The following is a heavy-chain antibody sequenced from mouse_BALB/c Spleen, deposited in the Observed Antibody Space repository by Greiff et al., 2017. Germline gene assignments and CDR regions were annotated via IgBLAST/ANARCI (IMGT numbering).Heavy chain of an antibody. Sequence: VQLKESGPELVKPGASVKMSCKASGYTFTSYVMHWVKQKPGQGLEWIGYINPYNDGTKYNEKFKGKATLTSDKSSSTAYMELSSLTSEDSAVYYCARGSGVYYYAMDYWGQGTSVTVSS. CDR3: ARGSGVYYYAMDY. V-gene: IGHV1-14*01. D-gene: IGHD3-1*01. CDR2: INPYNDGT. J-gene: IGHJ4*01. CDR1: GYTFTSYV.